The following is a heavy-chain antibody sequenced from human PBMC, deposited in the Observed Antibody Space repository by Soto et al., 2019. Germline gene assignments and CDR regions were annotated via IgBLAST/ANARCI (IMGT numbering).Heavy chain of an antibody. CDR2: ISSSSSYI. V-gene: IGHV3-21*01. J-gene: IGHJ3*02. D-gene: IGHD2-2*03. CDR3: ARLLDIVVVPAAKINAFDI. CDR1: GFTFSSYS. Sequence: GGSLRLSCAASGFTFSSYSMNWVRQAPGKGLEWVSSISSSSSYIYYADSVKGRFTISRDNAKNSLYLQMNSLRAEDTAVYYCARLLDIVVVPAAKINAFDIWGQGTMVTVSS.